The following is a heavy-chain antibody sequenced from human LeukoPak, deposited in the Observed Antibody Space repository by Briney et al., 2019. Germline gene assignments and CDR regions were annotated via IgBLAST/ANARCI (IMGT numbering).Heavy chain of an antibody. CDR2: IYYSGST. Sequence: PSETLSLTCTVSGGSISSYYWSWIRQPPGKGLVWIGYIYYSGSTNYNPSLKSRVTISVDTSKNQFSLKLSSVTAADTAVYYCARARDYDPPAFYYYYMDVWGKGTTVTVSS. D-gene: IGHD4-17*01. CDR1: GGSISSYY. J-gene: IGHJ6*03. V-gene: IGHV4-59*01. CDR3: ARARDYDPPAFYYYYMDV.